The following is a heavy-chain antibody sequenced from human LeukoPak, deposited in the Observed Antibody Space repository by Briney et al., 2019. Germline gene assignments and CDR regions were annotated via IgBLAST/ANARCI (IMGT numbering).Heavy chain of an antibody. CDR1: GFTFSSYA. Sequence: AGGSLRLSCAASGFTFSSYAMHWVRRAPGKGLEWVAVISYDGSNKYYADSVKGRFTISRDNSKNTLYLQMNNLRAEDTAVYYCARDEYITSYYFDYWGQGTLVTVSS. CDR2: ISYDGSNK. D-gene: IGHD2/OR15-2a*01. CDR3: ARDEYITSYYFDY. J-gene: IGHJ4*02. V-gene: IGHV3-30-3*01.